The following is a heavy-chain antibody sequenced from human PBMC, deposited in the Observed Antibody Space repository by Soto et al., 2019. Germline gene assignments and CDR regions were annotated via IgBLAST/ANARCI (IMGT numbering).Heavy chain of an antibody. V-gene: IGHV1-18*01. CDR1: GYTFTTYG. Sequence: QVQLVQSGAEVKKPGASVKVSCKASGYTFTTYGISWVRQAPGQGLEWMGWINGYNGNTNYAQKLQGRVTMTTDTATSTAYMELRSVRSDDTAVYYCARDPVAGTDFDYWGQGTLVTVSS. CDR3: ARDPVAGTDFDY. D-gene: IGHD6-19*01. CDR2: INGYNGNT. J-gene: IGHJ4*02.